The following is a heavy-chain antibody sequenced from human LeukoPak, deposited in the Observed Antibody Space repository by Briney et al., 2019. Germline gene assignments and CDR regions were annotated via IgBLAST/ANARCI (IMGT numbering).Heavy chain of an antibody. CDR1: GGSISSYY. V-gene: IGHV4-59*01. Sequence: SETLSLTXTVSGGSISSYYWSWIRQPPGKGLEWIGYIYYSGSTNYNPSLKSRVTISVDTSKNQFSLKLSSVTAADTAVYYCAREKHDYGDPFDAFDIWGQGTMVTVSS. J-gene: IGHJ3*02. CDR3: AREKHDYGDPFDAFDI. D-gene: IGHD4-17*01. CDR2: IYYSGST.